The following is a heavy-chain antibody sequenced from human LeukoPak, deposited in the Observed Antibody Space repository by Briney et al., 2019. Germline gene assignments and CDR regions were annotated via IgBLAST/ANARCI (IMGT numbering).Heavy chain of an antibody. Sequence: ASVKVSCKASGYTFTDYYIHWMRQAPGQGLEWMGWINPKRGVTTYAQRFQGRVTMTRDTSITTAYMELTRLRSDDTTIYYCARERNYGDYGNAFDVWGQGTKVTVSS. CDR2: INPKRGVT. V-gene: IGHV1-2*02. CDR1: GYTFTDYY. J-gene: IGHJ3*01. D-gene: IGHD4-17*01. CDR3: ARERNYGDYGNAFDV.